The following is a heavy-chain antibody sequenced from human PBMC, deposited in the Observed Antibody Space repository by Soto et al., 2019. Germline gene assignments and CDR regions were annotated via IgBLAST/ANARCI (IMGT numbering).Heavy chain of an antibody. D-gene: IGHD2-2*01. CDR2: INHSGST. V-gene: IGHV4-34*01. CDR1: GGSFSGYY. Sequence: QVQLQQWGAGLLKPSETLSLTCAVYGGSFSGYYWSWIRQPPGKGLEWIGEINHSGSTNYNPSLKRRVTISVDTSKTQFSLKLSSVTAADTAVYYCARGYCSSTSCYLYYYYYGMDVWGQGTTVTVSS. CDR3: ARGYCSSTSCYLYYYYYGMDV. J-gene: IGHJ6*02.